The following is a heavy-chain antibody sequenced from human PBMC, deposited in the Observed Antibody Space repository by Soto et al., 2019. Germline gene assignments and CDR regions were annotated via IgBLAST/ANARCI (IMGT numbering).Heavy chain of an antibody. Sequence: EVLLVESGGGLVKPGGSLRLSCAASGFTFSSYSMMWVRQAPGKGLEWVSLVSSSSSYIYFADSLKGRFTISRDNAKNSLYLQMNSLRAEDTAVYYCARVWYGSGWLPDYWGQGTLVTVSS. CDR2: VSSSSSYI. D-gene: IGHD6-19*01. J-gene: IGHJ4*02. V-gene: IGHV3-21*01. CDR3: ARVWYGSGWLPDY. CDR1: GFTFSSYS.